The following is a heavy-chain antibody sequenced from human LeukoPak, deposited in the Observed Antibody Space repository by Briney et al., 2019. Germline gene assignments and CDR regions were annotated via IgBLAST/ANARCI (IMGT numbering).Heavy chain of an antibody. Sequence: SETLSPTCAVSAGSFSGHYWSWIRQPPGKGLEWIGEINHSGGVTYNPSLKSRVTISLDTSKKQFSLKVTSVTAAETAVYYCARNEVFSMTVVLTSGHDAFEIWSPGTMVTVSS. V-gene: IGHV4-34*01. CDR2: INHSGGV. CDR1: AGSFSGHY. D-gene: IGHD3-22*01. J-gene: IGHJ3*02. CDR3: ARNEVFSMTVVLTSGHDAFEI.